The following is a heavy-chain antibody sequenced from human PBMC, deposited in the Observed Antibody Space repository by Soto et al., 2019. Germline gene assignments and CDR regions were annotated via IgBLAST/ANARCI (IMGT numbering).Heavy chain of an antibody. Sequence: PSQTLSLTCAISGDSVSSKTATWNWIRQSPSRCVEWLGRTYYKSKWYTDSAISVKSRIVINPDTSKNQISLQLKSVTPEDAGIYYCARARGIVVYGQGLDCWGQGTLVNVSS. CDR1: GDSVSSKTAT. CDR2: TYYKSKWYT. CDR3: ARARGIVVYGQGLDC. J-gene: IGHJ4*02. D-gene: IGHD6-19*01. V-gene: IGHV6-1*01.